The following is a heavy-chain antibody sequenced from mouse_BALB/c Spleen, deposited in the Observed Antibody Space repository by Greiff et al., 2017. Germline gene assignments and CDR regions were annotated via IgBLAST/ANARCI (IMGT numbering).Heavy chain of an antibody. D-gene: IGHD1-1*01. CDR2: INSNGGST. J-gene: IGHJ4*01. CDR1: GFTFSSYY. Sequence: DVMLVESGGGLVKLGGSLKLSCAASGFTFSSYYMSWVRQTPEKRLELVAAINSNGGSTYYPDTVKGRFTISRDNAKNTLYLQMSSLKSEDTALYYCARRSTVVLDYWGQGTSVTVSS. V-gene: IGHV5-6-2*01. CDR3: ARRSTVVLDY.